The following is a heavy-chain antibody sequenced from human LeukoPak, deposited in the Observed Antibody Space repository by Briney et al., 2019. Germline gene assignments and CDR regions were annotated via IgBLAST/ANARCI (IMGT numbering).Heavy chain of an antibody. CDR2: ISAYNGNT. D-gene: IGHD6-19*01. Sequence: ASVTVSCTASGYTFTSYCISWVRQAPGQGLEWMGWISAYNGNTNYAQKLQGRVTMTTDTSTSTAYMELRSLRSDDTAVYYCARDSFSSGWYGYWGQGTLVTVSS. CDR1: GYTFTSYC. CDR3: ARDSFSSGWYGY. V-gene: IGHV1-18*01. J-gene: IGHJ4*02.